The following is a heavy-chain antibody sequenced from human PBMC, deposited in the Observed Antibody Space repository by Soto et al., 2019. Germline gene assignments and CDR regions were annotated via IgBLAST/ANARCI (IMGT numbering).Heavy chain of an antibody. CDR2: IYYSGST. D-gene: IGHD6-13*01. Sequence: QVQLQESGPGLVKPSQTLSLTCTVSGGSISSGDYYWSWIRQPPGKGLEWIGYIYYSGSTYYNPSLKSRVAISVDTSKNQFSLKLSSVTAADTAVYYCARGGRRQQLVPRTKGNWFDPWGQGTLVTVSS. V-gene: IGHV4-30-4*01. J-gene: IGHJ5*02. CDR1: GGSISSGDYY. CDR3: ARGGRRQQLVPRTKGNWFDP.